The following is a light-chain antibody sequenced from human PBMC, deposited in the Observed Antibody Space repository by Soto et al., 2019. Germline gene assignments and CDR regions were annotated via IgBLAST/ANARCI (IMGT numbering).Light chain of an antibody. Sequence: EIVMTQSTATLSVSPGDRATLSCRASQSVSSSLAWYQQIPGQAPRLLIYDASTRGTGIPARFGGSGSGTEFTLTISSLQSEDFAVYSCQQYNKWTPLTFGGGTKVELK. J-gene: IGKJ4*01. CDR2: DAS. CDR3: QQYNKWTPLT. V-gene: IGKV3-15*01. CDR1: QSVSSS.